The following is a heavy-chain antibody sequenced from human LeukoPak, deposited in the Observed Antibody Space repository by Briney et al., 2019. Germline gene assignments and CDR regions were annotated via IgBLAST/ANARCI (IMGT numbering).Heavy chain of an antibody. Sequence: SETLSLTCAVYGGSFSGYYWGWIRQPPGKGLEWIGETNHSGSTNYNPSLKSRVTISVDTSKNQFSLKLSSVTAADTAVYYCARVGEAAYTYYYYYMDVWGKGTTVTVSS. CDR2: TNHSGST. CDR1: GGSFSGYY. J-gene: IGHJ6*03. V-gene: IGHV4-34*01. CDR3: ARVGEAAYTYYYYYMDV. D-gene: IGHD3-16*01.